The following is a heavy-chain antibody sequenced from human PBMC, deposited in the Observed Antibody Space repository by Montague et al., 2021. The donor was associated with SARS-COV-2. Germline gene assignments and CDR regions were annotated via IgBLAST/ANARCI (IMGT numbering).Heavy chain of an antibody. CDR1: VGSISSNNC. J-gene: IGHJ4*02. D-gene: IGHD3-22*01. Sequence: SETLSLTCTVSVGSISSNNCYWGWIRQPPGKGLQWIGERYHDGRTNYXXXLKSRVTISLDKSKNQFSLNLTSVTAADTAIYYCARDHDDSSGSFDCWGPGTLVTVSS. CDR3: ARDHDDSSGSFDC. V-gene: IGHV4-39*07. CDR2: RYHDGRT.